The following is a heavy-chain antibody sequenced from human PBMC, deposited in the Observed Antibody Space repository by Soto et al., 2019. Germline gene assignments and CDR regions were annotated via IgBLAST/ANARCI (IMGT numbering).Heavy chain of an antibody. CDR1: GYTFTSYD. CDR3: ARARRGYCSSTSCYVHYYYYMGF. V-gene: IGHV1-8*01. CDR2: MNPNSGNT. D-gene: IGHD2-2*01. Sequence: ASVKVSCKASGYTFTSYDINWVRQATGQGLEWMGWMNPNSGNTGYAQKFQGRVTMTRNTSISTAYMELSSLRSEDTAVYYCARARRGYCSSTSCYVHYYYYMGFWGKGTTVTVSS. J-gene: IGHJ6*03.